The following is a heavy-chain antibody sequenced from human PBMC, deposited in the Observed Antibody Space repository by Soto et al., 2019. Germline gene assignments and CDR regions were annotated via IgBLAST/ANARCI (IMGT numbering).Heavy chain of an antibody. V-gene: IGHV4-59*01. Sequence: PSETLSLTCTVSGGYISSYYWSWIRQPPGKGPEWIGYIYYSGSTNYNPSLKSRVTISVDTSKNQFSLKLSSVTAADTAVYYCAREVRYFDPRAFDIWGQGTMVTVSS. CDR2: IYYSGST. CDR3: AREVRYFDPRAFDI. J-gene: IGHJ3*02. D-gene: IGHD3-9*01. CDR1: GGYISSYY.